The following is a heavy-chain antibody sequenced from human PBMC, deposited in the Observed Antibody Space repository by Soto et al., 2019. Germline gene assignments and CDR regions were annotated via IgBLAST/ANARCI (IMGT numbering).Heavy chain of an antibody. J-gene: IGHJ5*01. CDR1: GFSFSSDS. Sequence: EVQLVESGGGLVKPGGSLRLSCAASGFSFSSDSMGWVRQAPGKGLEWVSSISSSGSFMNYADSVKGRFTISRDNAKNSLNLPMSSLKDEDTAVYYCVRDPPTGTTLDWVDSWGQGTLVTVSS. CDR2: ISSSGSFM. V-gene: IGHV3-21*01. CDR3: VRDPPTGTTLDWVDS. D-gene: IGHD1-7*01.